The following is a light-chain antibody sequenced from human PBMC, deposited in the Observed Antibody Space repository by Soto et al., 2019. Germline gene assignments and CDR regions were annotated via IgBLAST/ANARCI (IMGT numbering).Light chain of an antibody. CDR2: EVS. CDR3: SLYTITNTYV. J-gene: IGLJ1*01. Sequence: QSALTQPPSVSGSPGQSVTISCTGTSSDVGSYNRVSWYQQPPGTAPKLIIYEVSNRPSGVPDRFSGSKSGNTASLTISGLQAEDEADYYCSLYTITNTYVFGTGTKLTVL. CDR1: SSDVGSYNR. V-gene: IGLV2-18*01.